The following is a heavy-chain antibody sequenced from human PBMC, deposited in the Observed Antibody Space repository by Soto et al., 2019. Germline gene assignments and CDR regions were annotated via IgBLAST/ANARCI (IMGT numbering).Heavy chain of an antibody. Sequence: GGSLRLSCSASGFIFSSYAMHWVRQAPGKGLEYVSAISSNGGSSYYAGSVKARFTISRDNSKNTLYLQMSSLRAEDTAVYYCVSSFDILTGYFSNWGQGTLVTVSS. CDR1: GFIFSSYA. V-gene: IGHV3-64D*08. D-gene: IGHD3-9*01. J-gene: IGHJ4*02. CDR3: VSSFDILTGYFSN. CDR2: ISSNGGSS.